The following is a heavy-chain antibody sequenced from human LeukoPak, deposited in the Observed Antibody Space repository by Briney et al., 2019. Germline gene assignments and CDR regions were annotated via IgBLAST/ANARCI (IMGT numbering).Heavy chain of an antibody. Sequence: SETLSLTCTVSGYSISSGYYWGWIRQPPGKGLEWIGSIYHSGSTYYDPSLKSRVTISVDTSKNQFSLKLSSVTAADTAVYYCARVRAYCGGDCYSGQLDYWGQGTLVTVSS. V-gene: IGHV4-38-2*02. CDR3: ARVRAYCGGDCYSGQLDY. J-gene: IGHJ4*02. D-gene: IGHD2-21*01. CDR2: IYHSGST. CDR1: GYSISSGYY.